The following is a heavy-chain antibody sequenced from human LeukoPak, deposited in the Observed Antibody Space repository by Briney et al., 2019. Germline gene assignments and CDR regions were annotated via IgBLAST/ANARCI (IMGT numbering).Heavy chain of an antibody. J-gene: IGHJ4*02. D-gene: IGHD3-9*01. Sequence: SETLSLTCTVSGGSISSSSYYWGWIRQPPGKGLEWIGSIYYSGSTYYNPSLKSRVTISVDTSKNQFSLNLSSVTAADTAVYYCARILTGTSEEDYWGQGTLVTVSS. CDR1: GGSISSSSYY. CDR2: IYYSGST. V-gene: IGHV4-39*07. CDR3: ARILTGTSEEDY.